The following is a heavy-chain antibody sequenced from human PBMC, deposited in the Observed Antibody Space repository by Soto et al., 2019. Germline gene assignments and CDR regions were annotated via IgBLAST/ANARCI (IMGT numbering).Heavy chain of an antibody. CDR1: GDKHSSSRYS. CDR3: ARGLAL. Sequence: LPITCDGSGDKHSSSRYSWSWIRQPPGKGLEWIGYIYHSGSTYYNPSLKSRVTISVDRSKNQFSLKLSSVTAANTALYYYARGLALWGQGTLVTVSS. V-gene: IGHV4-30-2*01. J-gene: IGHJ4*03. CDR2: IYHSGST.